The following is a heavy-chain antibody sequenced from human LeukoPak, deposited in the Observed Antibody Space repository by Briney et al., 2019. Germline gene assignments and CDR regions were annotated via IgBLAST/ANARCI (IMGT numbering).Heavy chain of an antibody. D-gene: IGHD6-19*01. CDR2: ISYDGSNK. V-gene: IGHV3-30*04. CDR3: AKDQQWLVPNYFDY. J-gene: IGHJ4*02. Sequence: GGSLRLSCAASGFTFSSYAMHWVRQAPGKGLEWVAVISYDGSNKYYADSVKGRFTISRDNSKNTLYLQMNSLRAEDTAVYYCAKDQQWLVPNYFDYWGQGTLVTVSS. CDR1: GFTFSSYA.